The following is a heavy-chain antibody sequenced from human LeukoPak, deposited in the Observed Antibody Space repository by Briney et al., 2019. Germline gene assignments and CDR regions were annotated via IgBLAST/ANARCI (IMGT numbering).Heavy chain of an antibody. CDR1: GGSISSSSYF. J-gene: IGHJ4*02. CDR2: IYYSGST. CDR3: AKAVDYYDRTPDY. D-gene: IGHD3-22*01. Sequence: SETLSLTCTVSGGSISSSSYFWGWIRQPPGKGLEWIGSIYYSGSTYYNPSLQSRVTISVDTSKNQFSLKLTSVTAADTAVYYCAKAVDYYDRTPDYWGQGTLVTVSS. V-gene: IGHV4-39*07.